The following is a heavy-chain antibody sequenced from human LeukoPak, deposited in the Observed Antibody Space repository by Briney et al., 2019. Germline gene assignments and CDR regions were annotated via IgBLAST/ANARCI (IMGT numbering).Heavy chain of an antibody. J-gene: IGHJ5*02. D-gene: IGHD2-15*01. CDR1: GGSISSSSYY. CDR2: IYYSGST. V-gene: IGHV4-39*01. Sequence: SETLSLTCTVSGGSISSSSYYWGWIRQPPGKGLEWIGSIYYSGSTYYNPSLKSRVTISVDTSKNQFSLKLSSVTAADTAVYYCARHGDILVVVAAGVPYNWFDPWGQGTLVTVSS. CDR3: ARHGDILVVVAAGVPYNWFDP.